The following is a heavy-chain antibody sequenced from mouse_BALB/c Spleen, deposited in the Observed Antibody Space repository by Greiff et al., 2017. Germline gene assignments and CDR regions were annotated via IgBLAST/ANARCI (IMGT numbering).Heavy chain of an antibody. CDR3: ARRLLSWFAY. CDR1: GYSITSDYA. CDR2: ISYSGST. Sequence: EVMLVESGPGLVKPSQSLSLTCTVTGYSITSDYAWNWIRQFPGNKLEWMGYISYSGSTSYNPSLKSRISITRDTSKNQFFLQLNSVTTEDTATYYCARRLLSWFAYWGQGTLVTVSA. D-gene: IGHD1-1*01. V-gene: IGHV3-2*02. J-gene: IGHJ3*01.